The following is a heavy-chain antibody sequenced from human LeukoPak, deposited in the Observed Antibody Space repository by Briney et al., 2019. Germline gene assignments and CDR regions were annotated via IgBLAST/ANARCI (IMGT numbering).Heavy chain of an antibody. CDR3: AASKPQNPHSSGWYYFDY. Sequence: RSGGSLRLSCAASGFTFSSYWMHWVRQAPGKGLVWVSRINSDGSSTSYADSVKGRFTISRDNAKDTLYLQMNSLRAEDTAVYYCAASKPQNPHSSGWYYFDYWGQGTLVTVSS. J-gene: IGHJ4*02. CDR1: GFTFSSYW. V-gene: IGHV3-74*01. D-gene: IGHD6-19*01. CDR2: INSDGSST.